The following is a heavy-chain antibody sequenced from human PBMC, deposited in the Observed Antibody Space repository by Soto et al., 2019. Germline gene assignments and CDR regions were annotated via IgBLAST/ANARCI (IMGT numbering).Heavy chain of an antibody. J-gene: IGHJ4*02. CDR3: ARDYSGGEILTGRDVFDF. D-gene: IGHD3-9*01. V-gene: IGHV3-30*04. CDR1: GFNFDSYA. CDR2: VSYDGTKT. Sequence: QEQLVESGGGVVQPGRSLRLTCAASGFNFDSYAMHCVRQTPGKGQEWLAVVSYDGTKTHYAGSVRGRFSISRDNLRNTLTLQMNSLTAEDTGVYYCARDYSGGEILTGRDVFDFWGKGTLVTVSS.